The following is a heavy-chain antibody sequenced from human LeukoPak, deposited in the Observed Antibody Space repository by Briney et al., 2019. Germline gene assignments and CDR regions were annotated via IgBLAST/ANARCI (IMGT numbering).Heavy chain of an antibody. CDR3: ARASGSLGVWGSYRIDY. CDR2: ISSSSSYI. J-gene: IGHJ4*02. D-gene: IGHD3-16*02. V-gene: IGHV3-21*01. CDR1: GFTFSSYS. Sequence: PGGSLRLSCAASGFTFSSYSMNWVRQAPGKGLEWVSSISSSSSYIYYADSVKGRFTISRDNAKNSLYLQMNSLRAEDTAVYYCARASGSLGVWGSYRIDYWGQGTLVTVSS.